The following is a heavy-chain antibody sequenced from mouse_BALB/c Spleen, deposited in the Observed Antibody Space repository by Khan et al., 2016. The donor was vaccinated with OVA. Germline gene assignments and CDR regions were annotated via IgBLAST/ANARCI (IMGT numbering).Heavy chain of an antibody. Sequence: QVQLKESGPGLVAPSQSLSITCTVSGFSLTSYGVGWVRQPPGKGLEWLGVIWGDGSTNYHSALISRLNINKDNSKSQVFLKLNSLQTDDTATYYCALYYYGRAWFAYWGQGTLGTVSA. D-gene: IGHD1-1*01. CDR2: IWGDGST. CDR1: GFSLTSYG. CDR3: ALYYYGRAWFAY. J-gene: IGHJ3*01. V-gene: IGHV2-3*01.